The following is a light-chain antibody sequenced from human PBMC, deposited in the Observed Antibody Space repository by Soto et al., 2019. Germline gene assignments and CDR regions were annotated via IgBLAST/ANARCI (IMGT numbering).Light chain of an antibody. Sequence: QSALTQPASVSGSPGQSITISCTGISNDVGTYNLVSWYQHHPGKAPKLIIYEASKRPSGVPNRFSGSKSGNTASLTISGVHAEDEADYSCCSYGRSVVFGGGTKVTVL. J-gene: IGLJ2*01. CDR1: SNDVGTYNL. CDR3: CSYGRSVV. CDR2: EAS. V-gene: IGLV2-23*01.